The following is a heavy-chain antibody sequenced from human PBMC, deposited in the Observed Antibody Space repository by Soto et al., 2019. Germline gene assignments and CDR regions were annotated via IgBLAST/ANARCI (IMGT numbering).Heavy chain of an antibody. Sequence: QLQLQESGPGLVKPSETLSLTCTVSGGSISSSSYYWGWIRQPPGKGLEWIGTVYNSEKTYYNPSLRSRVSISLDTSKNQFSLQLTSVTAADTAVYYCARPFVPTAMDAFDIWGQGTMVTVSS. J-gene: IGHJ3*02. D-gene: IGHD2-2*01. CDR3: ARPFVPTAMDAFDI. CDR2: VYNSEKT. CDR1: GGSISSSSYY. V-gene: IGHV4-39*01.